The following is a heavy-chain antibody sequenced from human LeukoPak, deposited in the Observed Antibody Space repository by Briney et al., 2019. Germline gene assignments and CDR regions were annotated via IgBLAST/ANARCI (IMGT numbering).Heavy chain of an antibody. CDR3: ARASWIAVAGTNWFDP. CDR1: RFSVRNNY. CDR2: ISGSGGNT. V-gene: IGHV3-23*01. D-gene: IGHD6-19*01. Sequence: GGSLRLSCAASRFSVRNNYMSWVRQAPGKGLEWVSDISGSGGNTYYADSVRGRFTISRDNSKNTLYLQMNSLRAEDTAVYYCARASWIAVAGTNWFDPWGQGTLVTVSS. J-gene: IGHJ5*02.